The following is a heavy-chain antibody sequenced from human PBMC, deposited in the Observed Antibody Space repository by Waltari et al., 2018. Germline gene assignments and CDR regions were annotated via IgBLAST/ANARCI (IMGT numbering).Heavy chain of an antibody. CDR1: GFTVGSNY. J-gene: IGHJ4*02. Sequence: EVQLVESGGGLSQPGGSLRLSCAASGFTVGSNYMTWVRQAPGKGLEWVSVIYSGGSTYYADSVKGRFTISRDNSKNTLYLQMNSLRAEDTAVYYCARGLPWSTLDYWGQGTLVTVSS. CDR2: IYSGGST. V-gene: IGHV3-53*01. CDR3: ARGLPWSTLDY. D-gene: IGHD1-1*01.